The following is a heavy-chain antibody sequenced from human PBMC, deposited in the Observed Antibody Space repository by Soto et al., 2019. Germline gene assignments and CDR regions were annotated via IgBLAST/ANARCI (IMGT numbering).Heavy chain of an antibody. Sequence: QVQLVQSGAEVKKPGASVKVSCKVSGYTLTELSMHWVRQAPGKGLEWMGGFDPEDGETFYAQKFQGRVTMTEDTSTDTAYMELSSLRSEDKAVYYCATRGCISTSCSPPLEQYYVDYWGQGTLVTGSS. V-gene: IGHV1-24*01. D-gene: IGHD2-2*01. CDR3: ATRGCISTSCSPPLEQYYVDY. J-gene: IGHJ4*02. CDR1: GYTLTELS. CDR2: FDPEDGET.